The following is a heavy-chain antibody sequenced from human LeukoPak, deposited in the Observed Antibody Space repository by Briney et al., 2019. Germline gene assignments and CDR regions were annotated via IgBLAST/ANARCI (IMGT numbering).Heavy chain of an antibody. CDR3: ARARERWLVDY. Sequence: ASVKVSCKASGYTFTSYYMHWVRQAPGQGLEWMGIINPSGGSTSYAQKFPGRVTMTRDTSTSTAYMELRSLRSDDTAVYYCARARERWLVDYWGQGTLVTVSS. J-gene: IGHJ4*02. D-gene: IGHD5-24*01. CDR1: GYTFTSYY. CDR2: INPSGGST. V-gene: IGHV1-46*01.